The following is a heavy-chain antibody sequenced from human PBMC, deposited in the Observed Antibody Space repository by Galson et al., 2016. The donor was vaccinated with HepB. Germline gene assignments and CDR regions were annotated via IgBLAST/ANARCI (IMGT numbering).Heavy chain of an antibody. CDR2: IYPDDSDT. J-gene: IGHJ6*02. CDR3: ARRRLDYDSSGYYYYYGVDV. V-gene: IGHV5-51*01. CDR1: GYSFSSYW. Sequence: QSGAEVKKPGESLKISCKGSGYSFSSYWIGWVRQMSGKGLEWMGIIYPDDSDTRYSPSFQGQVTISADKSDSTAYLQWSSLKASDTAMYYCARRRLDYDSSGYYYYYGVDVWGQGTTVTVSS. D-gene: IGHD3-22*01.